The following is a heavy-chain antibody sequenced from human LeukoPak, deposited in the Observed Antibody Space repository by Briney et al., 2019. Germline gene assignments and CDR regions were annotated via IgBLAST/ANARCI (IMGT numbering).Heavy chain of an antibody. CDR1: GFSFSSYW. CDR2: IKEDGSDK. J-gene: IGHJ4*02. CDR3: TKYGDDDTPGLN. V-gene: IGHV3-7*02. Sequence: GGSLRLSCAASGFSFSSYWMTWVRQAPGKGLEWVANIKEDGSDKYYVDSVNGRFTISRDNAKNSLYLQMNSLRAEDTAVYYCTKYGDDDTPGLNWGQGTLVTVSS. D-gene: IGHD4-17*01.